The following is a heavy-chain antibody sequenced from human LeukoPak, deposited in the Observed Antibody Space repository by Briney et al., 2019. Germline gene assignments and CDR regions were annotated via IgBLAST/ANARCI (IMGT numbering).Heavy chain of an antibody. J-gene: IGHJ4*02. CDR2: INHSGST. V-gene: IGHV4-34*01. CDR3: ARGRRGYQN. CDR1: AGSFSGYY. Sequence: SQILSLPRAVYAGSFSGYYCSWNHHPPHKGLEWIGEINHSGSTYYDPSLKSLVTISVDTSKNQFSLKLSSVTAADTAVYYCARGRRGYQNWGQGTLVTVSS. D-gene: IGHD5-18*01.